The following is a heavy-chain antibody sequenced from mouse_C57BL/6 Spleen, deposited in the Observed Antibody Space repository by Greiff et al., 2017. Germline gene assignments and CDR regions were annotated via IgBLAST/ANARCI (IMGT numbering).Heavy chain of an antibody. CDR3: ARASYSNFYYAMDY. Sequence: VQLQQSGPGMVKPSQSLSLTCTVTGYSITSGYDWHWIRHFPGNKLEWMGYISYSGSTNYNPSLKSRISITHDTSKNHFFLKLNSVTTEDTATYYCARASYSNFYYAMDYWGQGTSVTVSS. V-gene: IGHV3-1*01. J-gene: IGHJ4*01. CDR1: GYSITSGYD. D-gene: IGHD2-5*01. CDR2: ISYSGST.